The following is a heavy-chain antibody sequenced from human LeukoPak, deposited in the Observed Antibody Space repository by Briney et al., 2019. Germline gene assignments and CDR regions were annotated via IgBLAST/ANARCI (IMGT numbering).Heavy chain of an antibody. CDR1: GFTFSSYE. CDR2: ISSSGSTI. D-gene: IGHD3-3*02. Sequence: PGGSLRLSCAASGFTFSSYEMNWVRQAPGKGLEWVSYISSSGSTIYYADSVKGRFTISRDNAKNSLYLQMNSLRAEDTAVYYCARDPPYGVLDASWGQGTLVTVSS. CDR3: ARDPPYGVLDAS. J-gene: IGHJ5*02. V-gene: IGHV3-48*03.